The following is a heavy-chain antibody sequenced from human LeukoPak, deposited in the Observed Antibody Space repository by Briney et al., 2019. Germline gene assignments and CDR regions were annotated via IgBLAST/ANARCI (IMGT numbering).Heavy chain of an antibody. CDR2: IYSGGST. CDR3: ARDLEMATTL. CDR1: GFTVSSNY. J-gene: IGHJ4*02. Sequence: GGSLRRSCAASGFTVSSNYMSWVRQAPGKGLEWVSVIYSGGSTYYADSVKGRFTISRDNSKNTLYLQMNSLRAEDTAVYYCARDLEMATTLGGQGTLVTVSS. D-gene: IGHD5-24*01. V-gene: IGHV3-66*02.